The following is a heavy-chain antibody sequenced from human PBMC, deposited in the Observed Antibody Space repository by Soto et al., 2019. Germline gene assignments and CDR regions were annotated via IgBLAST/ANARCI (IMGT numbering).Heavy chain of an antibody. D-gene: IGHD1-1*01. CDR1: GFTFSSYA. Sequence: QVQLVESGGGVFQPGRSLRLSCAASGFTFSSYAMHWVRQAPGKGLEWVAVISYDGSNKYYADSVKGRFTISRDKSKNTLYLQMNSLRTEETAVYYCGRDRLRYNWNDFPYYYYGMDVWGQGTTVTVSS. V-gene: IGHV3-30-3*01. CDR2: ISYDGSNK. CDR3: GRDRLRYNWNDFPYYYYGMDV. J-gene: IGHJ6*02.